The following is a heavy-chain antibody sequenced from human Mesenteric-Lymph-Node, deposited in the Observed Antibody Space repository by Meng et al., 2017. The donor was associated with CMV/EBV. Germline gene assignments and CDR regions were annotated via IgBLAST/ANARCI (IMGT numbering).Heavy chain of an antibody. Sequence: GESLKISCAASGFTFSDYWMSWVRQAPGKGLEWVANIKQDGSEKYYVDSVKGRFTISRDNAKNSLYLQMNSLRAEDTAVYYCARDVGYYNGGPEGYWSQGTLVTVSS. V-gene: IGHV3-7*01. D-gene: IGHD1-26*01. CDR1: GFTFSDYW. J-gene: IGHJ4*02. CDR2: IKQDGSEK. CDR3: ARDVGYYNGGPEGY.